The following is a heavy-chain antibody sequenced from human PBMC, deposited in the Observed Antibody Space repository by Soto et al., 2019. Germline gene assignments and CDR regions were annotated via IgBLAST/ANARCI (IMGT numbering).Heavy chain of an antibody. CDR3: ARDSPSVITIFGVVITPYYYYGMDV. Sequence: ASVKVSCKASGYTFTSYAIHSVRQAPGQRLEGMGWINAGNGNTKYSQKFQGRVTITRDTSASTAYMELSSLRSEDTAVSYCARDSPSVITIFGVVITPYYYYGMDVWGQGTPVTVSS. D-gene: IGHD3-3*01. CDR2: INAGNGNT. CDR1: GYTFTSYA. J-gene: IGHJ6*02. V-gene: IGHV1-3*01.